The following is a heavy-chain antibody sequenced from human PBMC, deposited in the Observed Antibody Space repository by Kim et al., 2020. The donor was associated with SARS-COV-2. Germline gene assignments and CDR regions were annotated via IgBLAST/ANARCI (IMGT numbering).Heavy chain of an antibody. CDR2: T. V-gene: IGHV4-59*09. J-gene: IGHJ4*02. Sequence: TNYNPVRNSRVTISVDTSKNQFSLDLSSVTAADTAVYYCARGPNRYYFDYWGQGTLVTVSS. CDR3: ARGPNRYYFDY.